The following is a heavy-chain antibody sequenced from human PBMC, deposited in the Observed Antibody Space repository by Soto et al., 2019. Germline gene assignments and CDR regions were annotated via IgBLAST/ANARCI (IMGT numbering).Heavy chain of an antibody. V-gene: IGHV4-59*01. D-gene: IGHD1-26*01. CDR1: GGSISSYY. J-gene: IGHJ5*02. Sequence: SETLSLTCTVSGGSISSYYWSWIRQSPGKGLEWIGYINDSGSTNYNPSLKSRVTISVDTSKNQFSLNLRSVTAADTAVYYCARDSGSYLNWFDPWGQGSLVTVSS. CDR3: ARDSGSYLNWFDP. CDR2: INDSGST.